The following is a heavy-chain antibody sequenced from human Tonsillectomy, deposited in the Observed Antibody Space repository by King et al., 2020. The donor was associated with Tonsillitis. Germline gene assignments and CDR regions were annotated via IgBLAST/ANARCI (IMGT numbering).Heavy chain of an antibody. CDR1: GDSLTSGGYF. CDR3: ARNRDYGDYVDF. D-gene: IGHD4-17*01. J-gene: IGHJ4*02. Sequence: VQLQESGPGLVRPSQTLSLICSVSGDSLTSGGYFWSWIRQHPDKGLEWIGSIYHSGPTYHTPSLRSRLFMSVDPSKNQFSLRLSSGTAADTAVYYCARNRDYGDYVDFWGQGTLVAVSS. CDR2: IYHSGPT. V-gene: IGHV4-31*03.